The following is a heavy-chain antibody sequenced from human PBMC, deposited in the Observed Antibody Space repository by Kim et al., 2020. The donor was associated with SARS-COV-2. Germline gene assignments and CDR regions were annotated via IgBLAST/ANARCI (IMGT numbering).Heavy chain of an antibody. Sequence: STPSLKSKLTITKDTSKNQVVLTMTNMDPVDTATYYCAHSSGWYKEGLDYWGQGTLVTVSS. J-gene: IGHJ4*02. V-gene: IGHV2-5*01. CDR3: AHSSGWYKEGLDY. D-gene: IGHD6-19*01.